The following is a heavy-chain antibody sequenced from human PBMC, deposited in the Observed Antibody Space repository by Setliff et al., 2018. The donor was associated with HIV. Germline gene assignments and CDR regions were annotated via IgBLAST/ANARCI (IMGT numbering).Heavy chain of an antibody. CDR1: NDSITYYY. CDR3: ATIPAYYYGSGSYPGAFDI. J-gene: IGHJ3*02. V-gene: IGHV4-59*08. Sequence: SETLSLTCSVSNDSITYYYWNWIRQPPGKGLEWIGNIFDSENTYYNPSLKSRITISVDTSKNQFSLKLNSVTAADTAVYYCATIPAYYYGSGSYPGAFDIWGQGTMVTVSS. CDR2: IFDSENT. D-gene: IGHD3-10*01.